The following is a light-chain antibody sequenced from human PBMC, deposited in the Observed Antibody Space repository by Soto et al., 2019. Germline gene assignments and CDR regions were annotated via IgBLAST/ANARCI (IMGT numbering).Light chain of an antibody. CDR3: QQRSNWPWT. J-gene: IGKJ1*01. V-gene: IGKV3-15*01. Sequence: EVVMTQSPATLSVSPGERVTLSCRASQSVRSNLAWYQQKPGQAPRLLIYGASTRATGIPARFSGSGSGTEFTLTISSLQSEDFAVYYCQQRSNWPWTFGQGTKVDI. CDR1: QSVRSN. CDR2: GAS.